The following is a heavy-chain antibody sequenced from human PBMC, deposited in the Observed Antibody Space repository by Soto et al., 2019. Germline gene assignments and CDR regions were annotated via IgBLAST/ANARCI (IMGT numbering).Heavy chain of an antibody. V-gene: IGHV3-33*01. D-gene: IGHD3-10*01. CDR3: ARLGNYGSGSFHFDY. Sequence: QVRLVESGGGVVQPGRSLRLSCAASGFTFSSYGMHWVRQAPGKGLEWVAVIWYDGSNKYYADSVKGRFTISRDNSKNTLYLQMHSLRAEDTAVYYCARLGNYGSGSFHFDYWGQGTLVTVSS. CDR2: IWYDGSNK. J-gene: IGHJ4*02. CDR1: GFTFSSYG.